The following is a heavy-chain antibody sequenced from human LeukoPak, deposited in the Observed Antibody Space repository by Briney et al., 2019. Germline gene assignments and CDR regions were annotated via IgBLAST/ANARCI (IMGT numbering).Heavy chain of an antibody. D-gene: IGHD6-13*01. CDR3: ARGQQLVY. V-gene: IGHV3-7*01. J-gene: IGHJ4*02. Sequence: GGSLILSCAASEFTFSSFWMSWVRQAPGKALEWVANIKQDESEKYYVDSVKGRFTISRDNAKNSLYLQMNSLRAEDTAVYYCARGQQLVYWGQGTLVTVSS. CDR2: IKQDESEK. CDR1: EFTFSSFW.